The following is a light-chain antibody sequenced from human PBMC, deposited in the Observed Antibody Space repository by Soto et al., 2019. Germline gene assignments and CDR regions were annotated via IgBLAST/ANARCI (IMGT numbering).Light chain of an antibody. J-gene: IGKJ3*01. CDR1: QSINSRY. CDR2: GAS. CDR3: QHFGSSPGFT. Sequence: EIVLTQSPGTLSLSPGERATLSCRASQSINSRYLAWYQQKPGQAPRLLIYGASSRATGIPDRFSGSGSGTDFTLTISRLEPDDFAVYYCQHFGSSPGFTFGPGTILDIK. V-gene: IGKV3-20*01.